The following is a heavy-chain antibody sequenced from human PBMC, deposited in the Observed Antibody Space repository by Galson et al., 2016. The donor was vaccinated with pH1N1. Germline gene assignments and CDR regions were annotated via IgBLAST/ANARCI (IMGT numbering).Heavy chain of an antibody. J-gene: IGHJ6*03. CDR2: IYHSGAT. Sequence: VSGGSVSSGNYYWGWVRQPPVKGLEWIGSIYHSGATYYNPSLKSRVTISVDTSKDQFSLNLYSVTAADTAVYYCARVVAATTILNRYYHMDVWGKGTTVTVSS. D-gene: IGHD1-26*01. V-gene: IGHV4-39*01. CDR3: ARVVAATTILNRYYHMDV. CDR1: GGSVSSGNYY.